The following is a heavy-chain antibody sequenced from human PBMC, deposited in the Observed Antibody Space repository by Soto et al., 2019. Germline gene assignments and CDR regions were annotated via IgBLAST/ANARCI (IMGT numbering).Heavy chain of an antibody. CDR2: IYTSGST. D-gene: IGHD6-19*01. Sequence: QVQLQESGPGLVKPSETLSLTCTVSGGSISSYYWSWIRQPAGKGLEWIGRIYTSGSTNYNPSLKSRVTMAVDTSKNQFSLKLSSVTAADTAVYYCARGGGLHGWFVFDPWGQGTLVTVSS. CDR3: ARGGGLHGWFVFDP. J-gene: IGHJ5*02. CDR1: GGSISSYY. V-gene: IGHV4-4*07.